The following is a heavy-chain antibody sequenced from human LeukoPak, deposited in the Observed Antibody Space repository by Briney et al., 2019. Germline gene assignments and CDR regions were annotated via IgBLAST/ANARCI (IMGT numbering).Heavy chain of an antibody. J-gene: IGHJ4*02. Sequence: PGGSLRLSCAASGFTFSSYGMHWVRQAPGKGLVWVSRIHSDGSSTNYADSVKGRFTISRDNAKNTLYLQMSSLRAEDTAVYYCAGVGAVAGTSDYWGQGTLVTVSS. V-gene: IGHV3-74*01. CDR2: IHSDGSST. CDR1: GFTFSSYG. D-gene: IGHD6-19*01. CDR3: AGVGAVAGTSDY.